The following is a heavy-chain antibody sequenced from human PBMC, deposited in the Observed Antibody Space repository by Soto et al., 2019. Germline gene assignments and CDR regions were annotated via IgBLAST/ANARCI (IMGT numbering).Heavy chain of an antibody. CDR1: GGSISSYY. D-gene: IGHD5-18*01. CDR3: ARFPRGYSYGHFDY. CDR2: IYYSGST. J-gene: IGHJ4*02. Sequence: ASETLSLTCTVSGGSISSYYWSWIRQPPGKGLEWIGYIYYSGSTNYNPSLKSRVTISVDTSKNQFSLKLSSVTAADTAVYYCARFPRGYSYGHFDYWGQGTLVT. V-gene: IGHV4-59*01.